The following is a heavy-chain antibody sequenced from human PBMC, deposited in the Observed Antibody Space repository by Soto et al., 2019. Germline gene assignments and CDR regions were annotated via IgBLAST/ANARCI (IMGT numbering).Heavy chain of an antibody. Sequence: GGSLRLSCAASGFTFSSYWMHWVRQAPGKGLVWVSLINSDGSSTSYADSVKGRFTISRDNAKNTLYLQMNSLRAEDTAVYYCAKDYLFGPLLGYYYMDVWGKGTTVTVSS. J-gene: IGHJ6*03. CDR2: INSDGSST. D-gene: IGHD3-3*01. V-gene: IGHV3-74*01. CDR3: AKDYLFGPLLGYYYMDV. CDR1: GFTFSSYW.